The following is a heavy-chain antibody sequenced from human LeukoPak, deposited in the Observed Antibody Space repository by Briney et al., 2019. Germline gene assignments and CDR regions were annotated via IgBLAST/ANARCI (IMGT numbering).Heavy chain of an antibody. V-gene: IGHV4-59*08. J-gene: IGHJ4*02. CDR3: ARGYSDNWYIY. CDR2: IYYSGRT. D-gene: IGHD6-13*01. CDR1: GGSISSYY. Sequence: SETLSLTCTVSGGSISSYYWSWLRQPPGKGLEWIGYIYYSGRTNYNPSLKSRVTISVDTSKNPFSLKLNSVTAADTAVYYCARGYSDNWYIYWGQGTLVTVSS.